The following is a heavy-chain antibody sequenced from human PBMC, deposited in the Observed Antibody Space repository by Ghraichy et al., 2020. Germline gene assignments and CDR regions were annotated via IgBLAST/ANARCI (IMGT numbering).Heavy chain of an antibody. J-gene: IGHJ3*02. CDR1: GSSFTRYW. CDR2: IYPGDSDT. V-gene: IGHV5-51*01. CDR3: ASQGYCSGGSCFGAFDI. D-gene: IGHD2-15*01. Sequence: GESLNISCKGSGSSFTRYWIAWVRQMPGKGLEWMGIIYPGDSDTRYNSSFQGQVTISADRSISTAYLRLNSLKASDTAMYYCASQGYCSGGSCFGAFDIWGQGTMVTVSS.